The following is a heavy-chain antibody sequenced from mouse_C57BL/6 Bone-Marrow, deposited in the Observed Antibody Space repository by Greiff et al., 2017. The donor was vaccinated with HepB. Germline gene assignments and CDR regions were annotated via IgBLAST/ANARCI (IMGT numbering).Heavy chain of an antibody. D-gene: IGHD3-2*02. CDR3: ARDGGPGYQAWFAY. CDR2: SRNKANDYTT. V-gene: IGHV7-1*01. Sequence: EVMLVESGGGLVQSGRSLRLSCATSGFTFSDFYMEWVRQAPGKGLEWIAASRNKANDYTTEYSASVKGRFIVSRDTSQSILYLQMNALRAEDTAIYYCARDGGPGYQAWFAYWGQGTLVTVSA. J-gene: IGHJ3*01. CDR1: GFTFSDFY.